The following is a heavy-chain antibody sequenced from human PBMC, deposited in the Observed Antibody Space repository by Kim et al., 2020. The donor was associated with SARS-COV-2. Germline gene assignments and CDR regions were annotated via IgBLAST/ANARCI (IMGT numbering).Heavy chain of an antibody. V-gene: IGHV3-23*01. J-gene: IGHJ2*01. CDR3: AKVVMEGVGGYRYYFDL. Sequence: GGSLRLSCAASGFTFNNYAMNWVRQAPGKGLEWVSSITASGTGTTYADFVKGRFTISRDNSENTLYLQMHSLRAEDTAVYYCAKVVMEGVGGYRYYFDLWGRGSLVTVSS. D-gene: IGHD6-25*01. CDR2: ITASGTGT. CDR1: GFTFNNYA.